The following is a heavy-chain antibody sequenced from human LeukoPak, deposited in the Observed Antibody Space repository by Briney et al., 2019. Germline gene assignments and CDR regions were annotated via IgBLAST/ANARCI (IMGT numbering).Heavy chain of an antibody. Sequence: ASVKVSCKVSGYTLTELSMHWVRQAPGKGLEWMGGFDPEDGETIYAQKFQGRVTMTEDTSTDTAYMELSGLRSEDTAVYYCATGVAGGNWFDPWGQGTLVTVSS. CDR1: GYTLTELS. V-gene: IGHV1-24*01. CDR2: FDPEDGET. D-gene: IGHD6-19*01. J-gene: IGHJ5*02. CDR3: ATGVAGGNWFDP.